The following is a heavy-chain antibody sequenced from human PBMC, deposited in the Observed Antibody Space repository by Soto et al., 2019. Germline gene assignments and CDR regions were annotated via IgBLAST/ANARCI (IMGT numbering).Heavy chain of an antibody. V-gene: IGHV5-51*01. D-gene: IGHD2-15*01. Sequence: GESLKISCKGSGYSFTSYCVGWVRQMPGKGLEWMGIIYPGDSDTRYSPSFQGQVTISADKSISTAYLQWSSLKASDTAMYYCARLSGYCSGGSCYGGYYYYGMDVWGQGTTVTVSS. CDR2: IYPGDSDT. CDR1: GYSFTSYC. CDR3: ARLSGYCSGGSCYGGYYYYGMDV. J-gene: IGHJ6*02.